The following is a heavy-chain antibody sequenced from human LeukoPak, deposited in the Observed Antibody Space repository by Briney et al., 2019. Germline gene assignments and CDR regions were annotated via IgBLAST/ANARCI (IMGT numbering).Heavy chain of an antibody. D-gene: IGHD4-11*01. CDR2: INAGNGNT. Sequence: ASVKVSCKASGYTFTSYAMHWVRQAPGQRLEWMGWINAGNGNTKYSQKCQGRVTITRDTSASTAYMELSSLRSEDTAVYYCARILPRQYRPPYYYYMDVWGKGTTVTVSS. CDR3: ARILPRQYRPPYYYYMDV. CDR1: GYTFTSYA. J-gene: IGHJ6*03. V-gene: IGHV1-3*01.